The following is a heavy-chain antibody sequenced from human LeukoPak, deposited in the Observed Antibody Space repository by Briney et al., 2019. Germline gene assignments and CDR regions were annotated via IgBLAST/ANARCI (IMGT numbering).Heavy chain of an antibody. D-gene: IGHD3-22*01. CDR3: ATDFYDST. V-gene: IGHV3-15*07. CDR1: GFTFSNAW. CDR2: IRSNSDGGTI. Sequence: PGGSLRLSCATSGFTFSNAWMNWVRQAPGKGLEWVGRIRSNSDGGTIDYAAPVKGRFTLSRDDSKTTLYLQMNSLQTEVTAVYYCATDFYDSTWGQGTLVTVSS. J-gene: IGHJ5*02.